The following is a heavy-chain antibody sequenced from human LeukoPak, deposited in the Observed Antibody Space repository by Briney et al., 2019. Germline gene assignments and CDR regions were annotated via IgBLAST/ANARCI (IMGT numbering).Heavy chain of an antibody. CDR1: GFTFTKCA. Sequence: GGSLRLSCVASGFTFTKCAMSWIRQAPGKGLEWVAIITATGDTAYYADSVKGRFTISRDNSRNTVYMQMDSLRAEDTAIYYCAKVKIGTTVTSQRGYWFDPWGQGTLVTVSS. J-gene: IGHJ5*02. V-gene: IGHV3-23*01. D-gene: IGHD4-17*01. CDR2: ITATGDTA. CDR3: AKVKIGTTVTSQRGYWFDP.